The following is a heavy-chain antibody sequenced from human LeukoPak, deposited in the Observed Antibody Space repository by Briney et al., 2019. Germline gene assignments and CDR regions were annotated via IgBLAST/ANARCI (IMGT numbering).Heavy chain of an antibody. D-gene: IGHD6-6*01. V-gene: IGHV4-34*01. Sequence: SETLSLTCAVYGGSFSGYYWSWIRQPPGKGLEWIGEINHSGSTNYNPSLKSRVTISVDTSKNQFSLKLSSVTAADTAVYYCARARGVRAARPPYYFDYWGQGTLVTASS. CDR2: INHSGST. J-gene: IGHJ4*02. CDR1: GGSFSGYY. CDR3: ARARGVRAARPPYYFDY.